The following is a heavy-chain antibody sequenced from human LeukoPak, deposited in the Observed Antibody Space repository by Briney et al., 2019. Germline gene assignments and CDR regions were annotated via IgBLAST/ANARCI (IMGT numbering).Heavy chain of an antibody. V-gene: IGHV3-21*06. J-gene: IGHJ5*01. CDR2: ISSTSTYI. CDR3: ATLGPTGGDFTYNWFDT. Sequence: GGSLRLSCAAPGFAFSRYSMNWVRQAPGKGLEWVSCISSTSTYINYTDSEKGRFTISRDNAKNSLYLQMNSLRAEDTAVYYCATLGPTGGDFTYNWFDTWGHGTLVTVSS. D-gene: IGHD2-21*02. CDR1: GFAFSRYS.